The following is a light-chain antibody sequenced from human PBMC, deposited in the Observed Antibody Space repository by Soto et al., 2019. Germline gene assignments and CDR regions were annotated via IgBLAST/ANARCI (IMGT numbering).Light chain of an antibody. CDR2: EVN. Sequence: QSVLTQPASVSGSPGQSITISCTGTSNDVGYYDFVSWYQHHPGKAPKLMIYEVNNRPSGVSNRFSGSKSGNTASLTISGLQAEDEADYYCSSYTSSSTFPYWVFGGGTQLTVL. V-gene: IGLV2-14*01. CDR3: SSYTSSSTFPYWV. CDR1: SNDVGYYDF. J-gene: IGLJ3*02.